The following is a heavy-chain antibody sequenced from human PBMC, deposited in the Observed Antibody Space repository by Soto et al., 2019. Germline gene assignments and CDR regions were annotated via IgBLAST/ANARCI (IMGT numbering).Heavy chain of an antibody. D-gene: IGHD3-22*01. J-gene: IGHJ4*02. CDR1: GYTFTSCY. Sequence: ASVKVSCKASGYTFTSCYMHWVRQAPGQGLEWMGIINPSGGSTSYAQKFQGRVTMTRDTSTSTVYMELSSLRSEDTAVYYCARDGIGFYYDSSGYPFDYWGQGTLVTVSS. V-gene: IGHV1-46*01. CDR2: INPSGGST. CDR3: ARDGIGFYYDSSGYPFDY.